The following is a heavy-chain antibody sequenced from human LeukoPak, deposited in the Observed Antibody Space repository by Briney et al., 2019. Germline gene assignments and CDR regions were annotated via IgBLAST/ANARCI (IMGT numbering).Heavy chain of an antibody. CDR1: GYTFTSYY. J-gene: IGHJ4*02. Sequence: ASVKVSCKASGYTFTSYYMHWVRQAPGQGLEWMGWISAYNGNTNYAQKLQGRVTMTTDTSTSTAYMELRSLRSDDTAVYYCARDYYDSSDYPSTFDSWGQGTLVSVSS. D-gene: IGHD3-22*01. V-gene: IGHV1-18*04. CDR3: ARDYYDSSDYPSTFDS. CDR2: ISAYNGNT.